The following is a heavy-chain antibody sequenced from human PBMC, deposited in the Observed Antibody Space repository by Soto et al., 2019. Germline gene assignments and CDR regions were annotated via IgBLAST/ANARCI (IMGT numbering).Heavy chain of an antibody. CDR3: ALAAAGTGLFDY. D-gene: IGHD6-13*01. Sequence: QVQLQESGPGLVKPSETLSLTCTVSGGSISSYYWSWIRQPPGKGLEWIGYIYYSGSTNYNPSLKSRVTISVDTAKNQFSLKLSSVTAADTAVYYCALAAAGTGLFDYWGQETLVTVSS. CDR1: GGSISSYY. V-gene: IGHV4-59*01. J-gene: IGHJ4*02. CDR2: IYYSGST.